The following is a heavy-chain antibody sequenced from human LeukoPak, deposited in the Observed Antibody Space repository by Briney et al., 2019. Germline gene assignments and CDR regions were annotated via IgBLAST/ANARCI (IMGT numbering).Heavy chain of an antibody. Sequence: ASVKVSCKASGYTFTNYGISWVRQAPGQGLEWMGWISAYSGNTNYAQKLQGRVTMTTDTSTSTAYMDLRGLRSDDTAVYYCARARYSSSCPDYWGQGTLVTVSS. CDR2: ISAYSGNT. CDR1: GYTFTNYG. V-gene: IGHV1-18*01. J-gene: IGHJ4*02. D-gene: IGHD6-13*01. CDR3: ARARYSSSCPDY.